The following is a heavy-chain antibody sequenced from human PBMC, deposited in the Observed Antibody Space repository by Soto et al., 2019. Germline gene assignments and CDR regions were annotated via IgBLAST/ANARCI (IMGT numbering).Heavy chain of an antibody. Sequence: QVQLVESGGGVVQPGRSLRLSCAASGFTFSSYGMHWVRQAPGKGLEWVAVISYDGSNKYYADSVKGRFTISRDNSKNTLYPQKNSLRAEDTAEYYYAKDHHYGVPDYYGIDVWGQGTTVTVSS. V-gene: IGHV3-30*18. J-gene: IGHJ6*02. D-gene: IGHD4-17*01. CDR2: ISYDGSNK. CDR3: AKDHHYGVPDYYGIDV. CDR1: GFTFSSYG.